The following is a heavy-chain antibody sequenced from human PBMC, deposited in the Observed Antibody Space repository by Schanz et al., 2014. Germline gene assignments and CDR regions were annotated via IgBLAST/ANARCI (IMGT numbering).Heavy chain of an antibody. CDR1: GFTFTGHW. CDR3: ARDYGPGRGYQLLPFDY. V-gene: IGHV3-7*01. D-gene: IGHD2-2*01. J-gene: IGHJ4*02. CDR2: IKEDGSKK. Sequence: DVQLVESGGGLVQPGGSLRLSCAASGFTFTGHWMSWVRQAPGKGLEWVANIKEDGSKKYYVDSVRGRFTISRDNAKNSLYLQMNSLRAEDTAVYYCARDYGPGRGYQLLPFDYWGQGTLVTVSS.